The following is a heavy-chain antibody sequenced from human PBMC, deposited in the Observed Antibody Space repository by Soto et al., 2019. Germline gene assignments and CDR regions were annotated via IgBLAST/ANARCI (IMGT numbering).Heavy chain of an antibody. J-gene: IGHJ4*02. Sequence: GGSLRLSCAASGFTFSSYSMNWVRQAPGKGLEWVSSISSSSSYIYYADSVKGRFTISRDNAKNSLYLQMNSLRAEDTAVYYCARGIQPLEATYYDFWTRSFGGRTGYYFDYWGQGTLVTVSS. D-gene: IGHD3-3*01. V-gene: IGHV3-21*01. CDR2: ISSSSSYI. CDR1: GFTFSSYS. CDR3: ARGIQPLEATYYDFWTRSFGGRTGYYFDY.